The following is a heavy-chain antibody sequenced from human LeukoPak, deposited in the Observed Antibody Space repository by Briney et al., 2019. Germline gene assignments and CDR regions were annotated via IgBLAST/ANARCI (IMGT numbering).Heavy chain of an antibody. J-gene: IGHJ5*02. CDR2: ISSSSSYI. Sequence: GGSLRLSCAASGFTFSSYSMNWVRQAPGKGLEWVSSISSSSSYIYYADSVKGRFTISRDNAKNSLYLQMNSLRAEDTAVYYCARDVWVWFGESTAYNWFDPWGQGTLVTVSS. CDR3: ARDVWVWFGESTAYNWFDP. CDR1: GFTFSSYS. D-gene: IGHD3-10*01. V-gene: IGHV3-21*01.